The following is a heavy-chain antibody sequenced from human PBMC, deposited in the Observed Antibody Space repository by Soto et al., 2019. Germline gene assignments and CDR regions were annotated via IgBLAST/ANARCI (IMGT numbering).Heavy chain of an antibody. J-gene: IGHJ3*02. CDR1: GFTFSNAW. CDR2: IKSKTDGGTT. CDR3: ATALAVTTEIDAFEI. V-gene: IGHV3-15*07. D-gene: IGHD4-17*01. Sequence: EVQLVASGGGLVKPGGSLRLSCAASGFTFSNAWMNWVRQAPGQGLEWVGRIKSKTDGGTTDYAAPEEGRFTISRDASRNTVHLQVNSLKTEDTAVYYCATALAVTTEIDAFEIWGQGTMVTVSS.